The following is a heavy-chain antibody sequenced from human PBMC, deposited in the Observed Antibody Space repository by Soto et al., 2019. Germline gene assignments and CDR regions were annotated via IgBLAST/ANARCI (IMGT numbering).Heavy chain of an antibody. CDR2: INDDGSST. D-gene: IGHD1-1*01. J-gene: IGHJ4*02. Sequence: GGSLRLSCAASGFTFSMYWMHWVRQVPGKGPEWVSRINDDGSSTNYADSVKGRFTISRDNAKNTLYLQMNDLRAEDTAVYYCTRGTRSTSTGTGAFWGQGTLVTVSS. CDR3: TRGTRSTSTGTGAF. CDR1: GFTFSMYW. V-gene: IGHV3-74*01.